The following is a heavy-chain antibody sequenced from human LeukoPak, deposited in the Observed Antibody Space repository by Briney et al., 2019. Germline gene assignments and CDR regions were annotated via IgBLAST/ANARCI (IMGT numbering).Heavy chain of an antibody. Sequence: ASVKVPCKVSGYTLTELSMHWVRQAPGKGLEWMGGFDPEDGETIYAQKFQGRVTMTEDTSTDTAYMELSSLRSEDTAVYYCASSKEEYSNYAPTRGNFDYWGQGTLVTVSS. CDR1: GYTLTELS. CDR3: ASSKEEYSNYAPTRGNFDY. CDR2: FDPEDGET. J-gene: IGHJ4*02. D-gene: IGHD4-11*01. V-gene: IGHV1-24*01.